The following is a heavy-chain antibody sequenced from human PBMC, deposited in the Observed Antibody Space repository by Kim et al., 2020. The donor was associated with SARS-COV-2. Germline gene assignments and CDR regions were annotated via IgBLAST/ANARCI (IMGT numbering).Heavy chain of an antibody. Sequence: GESLKISCKGSGYSFTSYWISWVRQMPGKGLEWMGRIDPSDSYTNYSPSFQGHVTISADKSISTAYLQWSSLKASDTAMYYCARRGFGDYYYYGMDVWGQGTTVTVSS. J-gene: IGHJ6*02. D-gene: IGHD3-10*01. CDR2: IDPSDSYT. CDR1: GYSFTSYW. CDR3: ARRGFGDYYYYGMDV. V-gene: IGHV5-10-1*01.